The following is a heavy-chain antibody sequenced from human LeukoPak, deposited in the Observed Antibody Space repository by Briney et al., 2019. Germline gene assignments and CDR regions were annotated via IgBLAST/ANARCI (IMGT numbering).Heavy chain of an antibody. CDR3: AKDFSSGYLGDGFDI. Sequence: GGSLRLSCAASGFTFSEYAMSWVRQATGKGLEWVSGIGNSGHSTYYADSVKGRFTISRDNSRNTLYLQMNSLRVEDTALFHSAKDFSSGYLGDGFDIWGQGTMVTVSA. CDR2: IGNSGHST. J-gene: IGHJ3*02. V-gene: IGHV3-23*01. CDR1: GFTFSEYA. D-gene: IGHD3-22*01.